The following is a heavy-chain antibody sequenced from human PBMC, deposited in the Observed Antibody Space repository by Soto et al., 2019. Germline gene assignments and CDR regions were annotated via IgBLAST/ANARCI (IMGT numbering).Heavy chain of an antibody. V-gene: IGHV3-30*18. CDR1: GFTFNNYG. D-gene: IGHD6-13*01. CDR3: AKDQGIAAAHGID. J-gene: IGHJ3*01. CDR2: ISNDGSDK. Sequence: QVQLVESGGGVVQPGTSLRLSCAASGFTFNNYGMHWVRQAPGTGLEWVAAISNDGSDKYYADSVKGRLTISRDNSKNTLELQMDSLRAEDTAVYYCAKDQGIAAAHGIDWGQGTMVTVSS.